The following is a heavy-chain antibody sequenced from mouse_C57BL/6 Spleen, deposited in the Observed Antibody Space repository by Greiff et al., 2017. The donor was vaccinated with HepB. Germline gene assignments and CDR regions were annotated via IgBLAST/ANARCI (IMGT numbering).Heavy chain of an antibody. Sequence: VQLQQSGAELVMPGASVKLSCKASGYTFTSYWMHWVKQRPGQGLEWIGEIDPSDSYTNYNQKFKGKSTLTVDKSSSTAYMQLSSLTSEDSAVYYCARQGYDYDGFAYWGQGTLVTVSA. J-gene: IGHJ3*01. CDR2: IDPSDSYT. CDR1: GYTFTSYW. D-gene: IGHD2-4*01. V-gene: IGHV1-69*01. CDR3: ARQGYDYDGFAY.